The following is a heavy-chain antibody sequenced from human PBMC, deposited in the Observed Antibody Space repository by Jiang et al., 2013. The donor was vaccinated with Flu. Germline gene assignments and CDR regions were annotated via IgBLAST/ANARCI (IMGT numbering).Heavy chain of an antibody. Sequence: EWLALIYWDDDKRYSPSLKSRLTITKDTSKNQVVLTMTNMDPVDTATYYCAHWDKRWDGYSGYEHIDYWGQGTLVTVSS. CDR3: AHWDKRWDGYSGYEHIDY. J-gene: IGHJ4*02. V-gene: IGHV2-5*02. CDR2: IYWDDDK. D-gene: IGHD5-12*01.